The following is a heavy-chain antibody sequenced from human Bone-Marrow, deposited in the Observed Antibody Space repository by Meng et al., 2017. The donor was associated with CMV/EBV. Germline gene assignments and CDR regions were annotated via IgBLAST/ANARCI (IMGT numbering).Heavy chain of an antibody. J-gene: IGHJ6*02. V-gene: IGHV1-69*05. CDR3: ARDWAARPEGYYYGMDV. CDR2: IIPIFGTA. Sequence: SVKVSCKASGGTFSSYAISWVRQAPGQGLEWMGGIIPIFGTANYAQKFQGRVTITTDESTSTAYMELSSLRSEDTAVYYCARDWAARPEGYYYGMDVWGQGITVTVSS. D-gene: IGHD6-6*01. CDR1: GGTFSSYA.